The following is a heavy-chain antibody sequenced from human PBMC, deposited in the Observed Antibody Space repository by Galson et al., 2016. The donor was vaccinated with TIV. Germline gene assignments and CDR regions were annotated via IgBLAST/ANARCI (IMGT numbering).Heavy chain of an antibody. Sequence: SLRLSCAASGFTFSAYNMNWVRQAPGKGLEWISYASTTSSLIYYADSVRGRFTISRDNSKNTLYLQMNSLRIEDTAVYYCAKVGISGYYPPSPTFFDFWGQGTLVTVSS. CDR2: ASTTSSLI. V-gene: IGHV3-48*01. CDR3: AKVGISGYYPPSPTFFDF. J-gene: IGHJ4*02. CDR1: GFTFSAYN. D-gene: IGHD3-22*01.